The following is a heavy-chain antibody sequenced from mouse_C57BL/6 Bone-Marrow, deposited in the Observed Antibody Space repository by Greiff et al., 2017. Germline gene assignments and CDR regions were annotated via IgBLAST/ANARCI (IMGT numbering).Heavy chain of an antibody. D-gene: IGHD2-1*01. CDR1: GYTFTSYW. CDR2: IHPNSGST. Sequence: VQLQQPGAELVKPGASVKLSCKASGYTFTSYWMHWVKQRPGQGLEWIGMIHPNSGSTNYNEKFKSKATLTVDKSSSTAYMQLSSLTSEDSAVYYCARDYGNYEGFDYWGQGTTLTVSS. CDR3: ARDYGNYEGFDY. J-gene: IGHJ2*01. V-gene: IGHV1-64*01.